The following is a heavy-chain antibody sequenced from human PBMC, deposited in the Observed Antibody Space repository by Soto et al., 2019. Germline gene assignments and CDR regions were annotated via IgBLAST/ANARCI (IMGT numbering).Heavy chain of an antibody. J-gene: IGHJ4*02. CDR2: IHSSGNT. CDR3: ARTGPYSSGNN. V-gene: IGHV4-4*02. Sequence: QVQLQESGPGLVDPLGTLSLTCAVSGTSVSGANWWGWVRQPPGKGLERIGEIHSSGNTDYNPSLKSRVTISRDMSKNEFSLKLTSVTAADTAVYYCARTGPYSSGNNWGQGTLVTVSS. CDR1: GTSVSGANW. D-gene: IGHD3-22*01.